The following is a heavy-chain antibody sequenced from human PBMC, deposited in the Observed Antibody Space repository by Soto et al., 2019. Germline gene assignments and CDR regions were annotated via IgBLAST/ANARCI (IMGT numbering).Heavy chain of an antibody. D-gene: IGHD2-15*01. CDR2: INAGNGNT. CDR3: ARISAMGCSGGSCDLNYFDY. CDR1: GYTFTSYA. V-gene: IGHV1-3*01. J-gene: IGHJ4*02. Sequence: ASVKVSCKASGYTFTSYAMHWVRQAPGQRLEWMGWINAGNGNTKYSQKFQGRVTITRDTSASTAYMELSSLRSEDTAVYYCARISAMGCSGGSCDLNYFDYWGQGTLVTVSS.